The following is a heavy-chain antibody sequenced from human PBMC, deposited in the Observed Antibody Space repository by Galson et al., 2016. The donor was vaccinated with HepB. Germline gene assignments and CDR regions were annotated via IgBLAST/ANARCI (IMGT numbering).Heavy chain of an antibody. Sequence: SETLSLTCTVSGGSICRNNYYWGWIRQPPGKGLEWIGSIYYSGNTYYNPSLKSPVTISLHTSNNQFSLRLSSVTAADAAVYFCVRGGGFCGDDGYSGPDYWGQGTLVTVSS. D-gene: IGHD2-21*02. CDR1: GGSICRNNYY. CDR2: IYYSGNT. V-gene: IGHV4-39*01. CDR3: VRGGGFCGDDGYSGPDY. J-gene: IGHJ4*02.